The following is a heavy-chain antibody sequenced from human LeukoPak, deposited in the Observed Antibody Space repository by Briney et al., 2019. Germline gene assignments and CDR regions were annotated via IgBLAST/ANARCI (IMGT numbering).Heavy chain of an antibody. J-gene: IGHJ4*02. CDR3: AREGYSSGWYANYFDY. D-gene: IGHD6-19*01. V-gene: IGHV3-30-3*01. Sequence: PGGSLRLSCAASGFTFSSYAMSSVRQALGKGLEWVAVISYDGSNKYYADSVKGRFTISRDNSKNTLYLQMNSLRAEDTAVYYCAREGYSSGWYANYFDYWGQGTLVTVSS. CDR1: GFTFSSYA. CDR2: ISYDGSNK.